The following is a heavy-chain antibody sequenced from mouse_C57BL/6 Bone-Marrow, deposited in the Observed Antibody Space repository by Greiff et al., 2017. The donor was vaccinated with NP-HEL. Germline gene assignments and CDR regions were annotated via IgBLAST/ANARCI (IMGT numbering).Heavy chain of an antibody. J-gene: IGHJ1*03. D-gene: IGHD1-1*01. V-gene: IGHV1-63*01. CDR2: IYPGGGYT. CDR1: GYTFTNYW. Sequence: VQLQQSGAELVRPGTSVKMSCKASGYTFTNYWIGWAKQRPGHGLAWIGDIYPGGGYTNYNEKFKGKATLTADKSSSTAYMQFSSLTSEDSAIYYCARIRLLRYFDVWGTGTTVTVSS. CDR3: ARIRLLRYFDV.